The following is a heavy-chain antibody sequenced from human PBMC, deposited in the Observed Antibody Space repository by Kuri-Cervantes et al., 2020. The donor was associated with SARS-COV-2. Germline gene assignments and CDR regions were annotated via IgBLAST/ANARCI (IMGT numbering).Heavy chain of an antibody. D-gene: IGHD3-22*01. J-gene: IGHJ4*02. Sequence: GESLKISCAASGLTFDDYGMSWVRQAPGKGLEWVSGINWNGGSTGYADSVKGRFTISRDNAKNSLYLQMNSLRAEDTALYHCARYPGYDSSGYHDYWGQGTLVTVSS. CDR1: GLTFDDYG. CDR3: ARYPGYDSSGYHDY. V-gene: IGHV3-20*01. CDR2: INWNGGST.